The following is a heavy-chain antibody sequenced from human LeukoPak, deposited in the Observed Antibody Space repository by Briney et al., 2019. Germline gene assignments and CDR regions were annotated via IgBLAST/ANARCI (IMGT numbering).Heavy chain of an antibody. CDR3: ARGPLVVPAALSSIINWFDP. CDR1: GGTFSSYA. J-gene: IGHJ5*02. CDR2: IIPIFGTA. Sequence: ASVKVSCKASGGTFSSYAISWVRQAPGQWLEWMGRIIPIFGTANYAQKFQGRVTITTDESTSTAYMELSSLRSEDTAVYYCARGPLVVPAALSSIINWFDPWGQGTLVTVSS. V-gene: IGHV1-69*05. D-gene: IGHD2-2*01.